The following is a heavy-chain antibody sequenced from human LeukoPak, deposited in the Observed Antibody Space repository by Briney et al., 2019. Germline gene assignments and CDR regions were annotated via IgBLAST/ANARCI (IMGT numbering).Heavy chain of an antibody. Sequence: GGSLRLSCAASGFTFSSYAMHWVRQAPGRGLEWVAVISHDGSSKYYADSVKGRFTISRDNSKNTVYLQMNSLRAEDTAVYYCARDVRSYSGYDNFDYWGQGTLVTVSS. J-gene: IGHJ4*02. CDR1: GFTFSSYA. CDR3: ARDVRSYSGYDNFDY. D-gene: IGHD5-12*01. CDR2: ISHDGSSK. V-gene: IGHV3-30*14.